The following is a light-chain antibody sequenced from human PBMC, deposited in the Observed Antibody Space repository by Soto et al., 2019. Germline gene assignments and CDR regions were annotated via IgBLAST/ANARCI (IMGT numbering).Light chain of an antibody. V-gene: IGLV2-8*01. J-gene: IGLJ1*01. CDR1: SSVY. Sequence: QSVLTQAPSSSVSPGQSVTISCTGTSSVYVSWYQQHPVKAPKLIIYEVNKRPSGVPDRFSGSKSGNTASLTVSGLQAEDEADYYCSSHAGNNDFVFGTGTKVTVL. CDR2: EVN. CDR3: SSHAGNNDFV.